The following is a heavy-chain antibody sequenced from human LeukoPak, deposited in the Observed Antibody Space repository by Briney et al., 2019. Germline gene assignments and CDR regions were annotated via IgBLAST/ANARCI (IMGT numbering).Heavy chain of an antibody. J-gene: IGHJ5*02. V-gene: IGHV3-48*03. Sequence: GGSLRLSCAASGFTFSSYEMNWVRQAPGKGLEWVSYISSSGSTIYYADSVKGRFTISRDNAKNSLYLQMNSLRAEDTAVYYCARAVKNYYGSGSWFDPWGQGTLVTVSS. D-gene: IGHD3-10*01. CDR1: GFTFSSYE. CDR3: ARAVKNYYGSGSWFDP. CDR2: ISSSGSTI.